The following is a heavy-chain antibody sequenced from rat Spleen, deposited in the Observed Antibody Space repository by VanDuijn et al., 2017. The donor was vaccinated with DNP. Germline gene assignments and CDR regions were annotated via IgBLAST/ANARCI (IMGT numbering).Heavy chain of an antibody. CDR2: IGSPAYAP. Sequence: EVQLVEFGGGLVQPGRSLKLSCAASGFTFSAYYMAWVRQAPGKGLEWVAYIGSPAYAPYHGDSVKGRFTISRDNAKSTLYLQMNSLRSEDMATYYCVRWNSGHFDYWGQGVMVTVSS. CDR1: GFTFSAYY. J-gene: IGHJ2*01. D-gene: IGHD4-3*01. CDR3: VRWNSGHFDY. V-gene: IGHV5-22*01.